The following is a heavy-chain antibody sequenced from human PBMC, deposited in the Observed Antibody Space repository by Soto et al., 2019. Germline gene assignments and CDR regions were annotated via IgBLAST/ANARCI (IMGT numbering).Heavy chain of an antibody. CDR1: GFTFRNYD. V-gene: IGHV3-13*05. CDR3: ARTDRDFYGLDV. CDR2: ISAAGDP. Sequence: EVQLVESGGGLVQPGGSLRLSCKASGFTFRNYDLHWVRQGTGNGLEWVSGISAAGDPDYADSVEGRFTISRENAQNSFFLQMNSLRVGATAVYYCARTDRDFYGLDVWGQGTTVIVSS. J-gene: IGHJ6*02.